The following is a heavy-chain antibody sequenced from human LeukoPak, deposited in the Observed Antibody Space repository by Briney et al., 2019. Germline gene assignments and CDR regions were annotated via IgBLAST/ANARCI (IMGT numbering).Heavy chain of an antibody. CDR3: ARSAVVVVAATTGAFDI. D-gene: IGHD2-15*01. J-gene: IGHJ3*02. CDR2: INHSGST. V-gene: IGHV4-34*01. Sequence: NTSETLSLICAVYGGSFSGYYWSWIRQPPGKGLEWIGEINHSGSTNYNPSLKSRVTISVDTSKNQFSLKLSSVTVADTAVYYCARSAVVVVAATTGAFDIWGQGTMVTVSS. CDR1: GGSFSGYY.